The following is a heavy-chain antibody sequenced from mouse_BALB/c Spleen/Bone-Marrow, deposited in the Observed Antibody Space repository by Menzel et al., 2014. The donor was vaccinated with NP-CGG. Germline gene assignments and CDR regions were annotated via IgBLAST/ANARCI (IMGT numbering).Heavy chain of an antibody. CDR3: ARQAGGSGYFDY. CDR1: GFTFSSYG. V-gene: IGHV5-9-2*01. Sequence: EVQVVESGGGLVKPGGSLKLSCAAPGFTFSSYGMSWVRQTPEKRLEWVATISGGGSYTYYPDSVKGRFTISRDNAKNNLYLQMSSLRSEDTALYYCARQAGGSGYFDYWGQGTTLTVSS. J-gene: IGHJ2*01. D-gene: IGHD1-1*01. CDR2: ISGGGSYT.